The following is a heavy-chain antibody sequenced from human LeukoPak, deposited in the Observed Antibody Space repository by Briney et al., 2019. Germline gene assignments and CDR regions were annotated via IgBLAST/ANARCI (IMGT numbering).Heavy chain of an antibody. CDR1: GGTFSSYA. Sequence: SSVKVSCKASGGTFSSYAISWVRQAPGQGVEWMGRIIPIFGTANYAQKFQGRVTITTDESTSTAYMELSSLRSEDTAVYYCARDLREYSSSSSYYYYYMDVWGKGTTVTVSS. V-gene: IGHV1-69*05. D-gene: IGHD6-6*01. J-gene: IGHJ6*03. CDR2: IIPIFGTA. CDR3: ARDLREYSSSSSYYYYYMDV.